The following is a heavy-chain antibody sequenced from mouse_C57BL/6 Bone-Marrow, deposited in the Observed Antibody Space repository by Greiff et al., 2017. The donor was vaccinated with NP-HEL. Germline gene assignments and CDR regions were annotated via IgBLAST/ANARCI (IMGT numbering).Heavy chain of an antibody. CDR1: GYTFTSYD. CDR2: IYPRDGST. J-gene: IGHJ3*01. CDR3: ARGRAYYSNTPAY. D-gene: IGHD2-5*01. V-gene: IGHV1-85*01. Sequence: VQLQQSGPELVKPGASVKLSCKASGYTFTSYDINWVKQRPGQGLEWIGWIYPRDGSTKYNEKFKGKATVTVDTSSSTAYMELHSLTSEDSAVYFCARGRAYYSNTPAYWGQGTLVTVSA.